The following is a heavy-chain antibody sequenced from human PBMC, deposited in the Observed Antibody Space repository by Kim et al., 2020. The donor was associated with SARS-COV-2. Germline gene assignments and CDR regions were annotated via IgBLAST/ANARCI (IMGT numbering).Heavy chain of an antibody. CDR1: GYTFTGYY. CDR2: INPNSGGT. J-gene: IGHJ3*02. CDR3: ARDTFNYYDSSGSEGAFDI. Sequence: ASVKVSCKASGYTFTGYYMHWVRQAPGQGLEWMGWINPNSGGTNYAQKFQGRVTMTRDTSISTAYMELSRLRSDDTAVYYCARDTFNYYDSSGSEGAFDIWGQGTMVTVSS. D-gene: IGHD3-22*01. V-gene: IGHV1-2*02.